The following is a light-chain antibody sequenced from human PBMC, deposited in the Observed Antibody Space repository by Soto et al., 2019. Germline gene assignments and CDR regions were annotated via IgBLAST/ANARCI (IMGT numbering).Light chain of an antibody. V-gene: IGLV1-40*01. CDR1: SSNIGAGYD. CDR3: QSYDSSLSFYV. J-gene: IGLJ1*01. CDR2: GNS. Sequence: QPVLTQPPSVSGAPGQRVTISCTGSSSNIGAGYDVHWYQQLPGTAPKLLIYGNSNRPSGVPDRFSGSKSGTSASLAITGLQAEDEADYSCQSYDSSLSFYVFGTGTKLTVL.